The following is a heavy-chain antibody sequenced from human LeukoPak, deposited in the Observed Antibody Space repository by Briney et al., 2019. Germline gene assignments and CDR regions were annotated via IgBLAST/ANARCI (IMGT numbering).Heavy chain of an antibody. J-gene: IGHJ4*02. CDR2: ISSRGTTI. CDR1: GFTFSSYQ. Sequence: PGGSLRLSCAGSGFTFSSYQMNWVRQAPGKGLEWVSYISSRGTTIYYADSVKGRLTVSRDNARNSVYLQMNSLRVEDTAVYYCARDSAVASHWGQGTLVTVSS. CDR3: ARDSAVASH. V-gene: IGHV3-48*03. D-gene: IGHD1-26*01.